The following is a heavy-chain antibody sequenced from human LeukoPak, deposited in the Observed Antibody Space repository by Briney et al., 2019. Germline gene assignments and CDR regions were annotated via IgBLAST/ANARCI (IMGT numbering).Heavy chain of an antibody. CDR2: TYYRSKWYN. Sequence: SQTLSLTCAISGDSVSSNSAAWNWIRQSPSRGLEWLGRTYYRSKWYNDYAVSVKSRITINPDTSKNQFSLQLNSVTPEDTAVYYCASRGSEFPNSVPATASGYWGQGTLVTVSS. J-gene: IGHJ4*02. V-gene: IGHV6-1*01. CDR3: ASRGSEFPNSVPATASGY. D-gene: IGHD2-2*01. CDR1: GDSVSSNSAA.